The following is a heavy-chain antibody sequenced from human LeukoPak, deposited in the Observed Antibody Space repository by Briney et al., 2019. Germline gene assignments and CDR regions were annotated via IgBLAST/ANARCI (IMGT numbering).Heavy chain of an antibody. CDR1: GFTVSSNY. D-gene: IGHD3-22*01. J-gene: IGHJ3*02. V-gene: IGHV3-66*01. CDR2: IYSGGST. CDR3: ASVYDSSGYYRALDI. Sequence: GGSLRLSCAASGFTVSSNYMSWVRQAPGKGLEWVSVIYSGGSTYYADSVKGRFTISRDNSKNTLYLQMNSLRAEDTAVYYCASVYDSSGYYRALDIWGQGTMVTVSS.